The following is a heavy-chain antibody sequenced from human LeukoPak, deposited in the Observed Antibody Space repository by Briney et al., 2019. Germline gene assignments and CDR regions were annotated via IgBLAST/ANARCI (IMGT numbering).Heavy chain of an antibody. Sequence: SETLSLTCAVSGGSISSSNWWSWVRQPPGKGLEWIGEIYHSGSTNYNPSLKSRVTISVDTSKNQFSLKLSSVTAADTAVYYCARFITMVRGVTGGRWFDPWGQGTLVTVSS. CDR2: IYHSGST. CDR3: ARFITMVRGVTGGRWFDP. D-gene: IGHD3-10*01. J-gene: IGHJ5*02. CDR1: GGSISSSNW. V-gene: IGHV4-4*02.